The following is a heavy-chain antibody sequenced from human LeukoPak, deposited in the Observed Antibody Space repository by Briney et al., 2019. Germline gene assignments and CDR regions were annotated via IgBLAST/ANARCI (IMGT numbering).Heavy chain of an antibody. CDR3: AKERGHPLTSYHMDV. CDR2: IWYDGSDK. CDR1: GFTFSSYG. D-gene: IGHD4/OR15-4a*01. Sequence: GGSLRLSCAASGFTFSSYGMHWVRQAPGKGLEWVAVIWYDGSDKYYADSVKGRFTISRDNSNNTLYLQLNGLRAEDTAVYFCAKERGHPLTSYHMDVWGKGTTVTVSS. J-gene: IGHJ6*03. V-gene: IGHV3-33*06.